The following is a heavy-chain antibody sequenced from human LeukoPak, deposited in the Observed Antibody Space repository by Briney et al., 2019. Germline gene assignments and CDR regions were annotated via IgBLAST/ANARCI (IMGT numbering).Heavy chain of an antibody. V-gene: IGHV3-30*01. J-gene: IGHJ6*03. Sequence: GGSLRLSCAASGFPFSSYTMHWVPQAPGEGLERVARISYEGRNNYYADSVKGRFSISRDDSNNTLYLQMNSLRADDTAVYFCARAAIFDCYYYIDFWGRGTTVTVSS. CDR2: ISYEGRNN. CDR3: ARAAIFDCYYYIDF. D-gene: IGHD3-3*01. CDR1: GFPFSSYT.